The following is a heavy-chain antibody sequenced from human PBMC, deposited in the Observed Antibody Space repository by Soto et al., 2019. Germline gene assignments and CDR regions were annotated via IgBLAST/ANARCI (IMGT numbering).Heavy chain of an antibody. CDR2: IIPIFGTA. D-gene: IGHD2-2*01. Sequence: SVKVSCKASGGTFSSYAISWVRQAPGQGLEWMGGIIPIFGTANYAQKFQGRVTITADESTSTAYMELSSLRFEDTAVYYCARDLGDCSSTSCQPKGDYGMDVWGQGTTVTVSS. CDR3: ARDLGDCSSTSCQPKGDYGMDV. V-gene: IGHV1-69*13. J-gene: IGHJ6*02. CDR1: GGTFSSYA.